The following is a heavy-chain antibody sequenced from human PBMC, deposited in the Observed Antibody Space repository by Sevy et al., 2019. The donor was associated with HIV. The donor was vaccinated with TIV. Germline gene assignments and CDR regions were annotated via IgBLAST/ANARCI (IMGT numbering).Heavy chain of an antibody. CDR3: ARHRGIVGATTSPFDI. CDR1: GGSISSSSYY. V-gene: IGHV4-39*01. D-gene: IGHD1-26*01. CDR2: IYYSGST. Sequence: SETLSLTCTVSGGSISSSSYYWGWIHQPPGKGLEWIGSIYYSGSTYYNPSLKSRVTISVDTSKNQFSLKLSSVTAADTAVYYCARHRGIVGATTSPFDIWGQGTMVTVSS. J-gene: IGHJ3*02.